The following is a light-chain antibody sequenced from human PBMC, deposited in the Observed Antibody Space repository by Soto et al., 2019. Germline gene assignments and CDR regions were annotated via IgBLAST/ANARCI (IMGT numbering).Light chain of an antibody. CDR2: GTN. CDR3: AAWDDSRRVVL. J-gene: IGLJ2*01. CDR1: SSNIGGYNY. Sequence: QSVLTQPPSASGTPGQRVTISCSGGSSNIGGYNYVYWYQQYPGTAPKLLVFGTNLRPSGVPDRFSASKSGTSGSLTISGLRPEDEADYYCAAWDDSRRVVLFGGGTKLTVL. V-gene: IGLV1-47*02.